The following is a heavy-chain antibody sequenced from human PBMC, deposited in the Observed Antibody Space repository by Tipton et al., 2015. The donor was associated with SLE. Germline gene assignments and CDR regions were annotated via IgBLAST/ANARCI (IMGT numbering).Heavy chain of an antibody. CDR2: VYSSGSA. V-gene: IGHV4-61*02. CDR1: GDSITSDNYF. J-gene: IGHJ4*02. CDR3: ARGDVD. Sequence: TLSLTCTVSGDSITSDNYFWSWIRQPAGKGLEWIGRVYSSGSANYNPALISRVNMSVDISKNQFFLTLRSVTAADTAVYFCARGDVDWGQGTLVTVSS. D-gene: IGHD5-24*01.